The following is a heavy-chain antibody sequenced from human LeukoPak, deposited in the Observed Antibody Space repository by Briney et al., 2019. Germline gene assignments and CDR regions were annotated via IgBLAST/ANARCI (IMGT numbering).Heavy chain of an antibody. CDR3: ARADIRAIASSGWYGFDY. Sequence: ASVKVSCKASGYTFNSYGISWVRQAPGQGLEWMGWISAYNGNTNYAQKVQGRVTMTTDTSTSTAYMELRSLRSDDTAVYYCARADIRAIASSGWYGFDYWGQGTLVTVSS. J-gene: IGHJ4*02. V-gene: IGHV1-18*01. CDR1: GYTFNSYG. CDR2: ISAYNGNT. D-gene: IGHD6-19*01.